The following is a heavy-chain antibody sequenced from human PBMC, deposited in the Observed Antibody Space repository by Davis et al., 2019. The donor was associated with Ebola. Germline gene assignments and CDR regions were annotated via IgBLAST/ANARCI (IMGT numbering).Heavy chain of an antibody. Sequence: ESLKISCAASGFTFSDYYMSWIRQPPGKGLEWIGEINHSGSTNYNPSLKSRVTISVDTSKNQFSLKPSSVTAADTAVYYCARHGPLRWRTTTNWFDPWGQGTLVTVSS. J-gene: IGHJ5*02. CDR2: INHSGST. V-gene: IGHV4-34*01. CDR3: ARHGPLRWRTTTNWFDP. D-gene: IGHD4-23*01. CDR1: GFTFSDYY.